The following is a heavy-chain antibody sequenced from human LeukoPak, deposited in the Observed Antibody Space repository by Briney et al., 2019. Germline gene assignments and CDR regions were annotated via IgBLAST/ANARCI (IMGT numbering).Heavy chain of an antibody. CDR1: GGSISSYY. D-gene: IGHD3-22*01. CDR3: ARGGRVVVIKSHYYYYYMDV. Sequence: SETLSLTCTVSGGSISSYYWSWIRQPAGKGLEWIGRIYTSGSTNYNPSLKSRVTMSVDTSKNQFSLKLSSVTAADTAVYYCARGGRVVVIKSHYYYYYMDVWGKGTMVTVSS. J-gene: IGHJ6*03. CDR2: IYTSGST. V-gene: IGHV4-4*07.